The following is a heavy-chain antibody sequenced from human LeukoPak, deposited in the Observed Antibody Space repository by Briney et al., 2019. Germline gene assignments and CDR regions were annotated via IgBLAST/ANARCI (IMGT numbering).Heavy chain of an antibody. V-gene: IGHV4-39*07. CDR3: AREGVGAIPFDI. D-gene: IGHD3-10*01. CDR1: GGSISSSNYY. Sequence: SETLSLTCTVSGGSISSSNYYWGWLRQPPGKGLEWIGSTYYSGSSYNNPSLKSRVTILVDTSKNQFSLKLRSVTAADTAVYYCAREGVGAIPFDIWGQGTMVTVSS. J-gene: IGHJ3*02. CDR2: TYYSGSS.